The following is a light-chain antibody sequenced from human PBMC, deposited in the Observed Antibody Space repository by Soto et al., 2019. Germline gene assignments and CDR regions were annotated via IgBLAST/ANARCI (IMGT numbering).Light chain of an antibody. Sequence: IVITQSPATLSVSPGERATLSCSASQNVLSNLAWYQQKPGQAPRLLIYGASTRATGLPARFSGSGSGTQFTLTISSLQSEDFAVYYCQQYNNWPITFGQGTRLEIK. J-gene: IGKJ5*01. CDR1: QNVLSN. CDR3: QQYNNWPIT. CDR2: GAS. V-gene: IGKV3-15*01.